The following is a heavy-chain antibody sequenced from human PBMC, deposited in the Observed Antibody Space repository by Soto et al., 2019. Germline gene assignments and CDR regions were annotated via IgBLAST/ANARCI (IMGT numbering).Heavy chain of an antibody. J-gene: IGHJ5*02. CDR1: GGSISSGGYY. CDR3: AREATFGIVGNWFDP. Sequence: PSETLSLTCTVSGGSISSGGYYWSWIRQPPGKGLEWIGEINHSGSTNYNPSLKSRVTISVDTSKNQFSLKLSSVTAADTAVYYCAREATFGIVGNWFDPWGQGTLVTVSS. V-gene: IGHV4-39*07. CDR2: INHSGST. D-gene: IGHD1-26*01.